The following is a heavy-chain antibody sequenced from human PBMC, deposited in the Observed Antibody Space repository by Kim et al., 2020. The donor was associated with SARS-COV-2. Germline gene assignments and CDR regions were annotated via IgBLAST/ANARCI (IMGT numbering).Heavy chain of an antibody. D-gene: IGHD5-18*01. J-gene: IGHJ4*02. CDR2: ISYDGSNK. V-gene: IGHV3-30-3*01. CDR1: GFTFSSYA. Sequence: GGSLRLSCAASGFTFSSYAIHWVRQAPGKGLEWVAVISYDGSNKYYADSVKGRFTISRDNSKNTLYLQMNSLRAEDTAVYYCAGGDTAMGFDYWGQGTLVTVSS. CDR3: AGGDTAMGFDY.